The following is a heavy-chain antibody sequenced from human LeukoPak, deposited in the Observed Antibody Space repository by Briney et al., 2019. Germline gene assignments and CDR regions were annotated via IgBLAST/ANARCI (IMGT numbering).Heavy chain of an antibody. CDR2: ITGSGDNT. V-gene: IGHV3-23*01. CDR3: AKYVSGRYSGLDY. CDR1: GFTFSSYF. D-gene: IGHD1-26*01. J-gene: IGHJ4*02. Sequence: GGSLRLSCAASGFTFSSYFMSWVRQAPGKGLEWVSTITGSGDNTYYIDSVKGRFTISRDNSKNTLYLQMNSLRAEDTAVYYCAKYVSGRYSGLDYWGQETLVTVSS.